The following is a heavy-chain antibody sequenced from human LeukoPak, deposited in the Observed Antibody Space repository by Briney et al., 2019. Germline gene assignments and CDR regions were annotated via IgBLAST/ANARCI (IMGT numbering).Heavy chain of an antibody. Sequence: GGSLRLSCAASGFTFSSYSMNWVRQAPGKGLEWVSSISSSSSYIYYADSVKGRFTISRDNAKNSLYLQMNSLRAEDTAVYYCANSAYDSSGYMGYWGQGTLVTVSS. CDR1: GFTFSSYS. J-gene: IGHJ4*02. CDR2: ISSSSSYI. V-gene: IGHV3-21*01. D-gene: IGHD3-22*01. CDR3: ANSAYDSSGYMGY.